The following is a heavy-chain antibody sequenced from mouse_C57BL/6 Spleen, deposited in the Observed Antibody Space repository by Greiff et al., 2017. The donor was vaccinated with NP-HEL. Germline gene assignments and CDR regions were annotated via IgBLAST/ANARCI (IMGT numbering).Heavy chain of an antibody. Sequence: QVQLQQPGAELVKPGASVKLSCKASGYTFTSYWMHWVKQRPGRGLEWIGRIDPNSGGTKYNEKFKSKATLTVDKPSSTAYMQLSSLTSEDSAVYYCARFYYGNYGAMDYWGQGTSVTVSS. J-gene: IGHJ4*01. CDR3: ARFYYGNYGAMDY. CDR1: GYTFTSYW. D-gene: IGHD2-1*01. V-gene: IGHV1-72*01. CDR2: IDPNSGGT.